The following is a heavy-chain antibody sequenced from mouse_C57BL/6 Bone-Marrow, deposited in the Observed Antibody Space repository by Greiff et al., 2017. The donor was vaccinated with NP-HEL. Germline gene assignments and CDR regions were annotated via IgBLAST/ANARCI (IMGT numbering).Heavy chain of an antibody. Sequence: EVMLVESGGGLVKPGGSLKLSCAASGFTFSSYAMSWVRQTPEKRMEWVATISDGGSYTYYPDNVKGRFTISRDNAKNNLYLQMSHRKSEDTAMYYCARGGTWFAYWGQGTLVTVSA. CDR1: GFTFSSYA. CDR2: ISDGGSYT. D-gene: IGHD1-1*02. J-gene: IGHJ3*01. V-gene: IGHV5-4*03. CDR3: ARGGTWFAY.